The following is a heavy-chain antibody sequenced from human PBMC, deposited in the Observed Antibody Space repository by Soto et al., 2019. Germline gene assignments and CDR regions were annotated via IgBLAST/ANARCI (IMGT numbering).Heavy chain of an antibody. Sequence: SETLSLTCTVSGGSISSYYWSWIRQPPGKGLEWIGYIYYSGSTNYNPPLKSRVTISVDTSKNQFSLKLSSVTAADTAVYYCARGRGYSAPWGQGTLVTVSS. V-gene: IGHV4-59*01. CDR3: ARGRGYSAP. CDR1: GGSISSYY. D-gene: IGHD1-1*01. J-gene: IGHJ5*02. CDR2: IYYSGST.